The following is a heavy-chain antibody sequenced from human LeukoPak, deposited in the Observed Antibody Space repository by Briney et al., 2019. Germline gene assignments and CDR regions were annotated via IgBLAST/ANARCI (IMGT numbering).Heavy chain of an antibody. CDR3: ARVSSWYRDYFDY. J-gene: IGHJ4*02. V-gene: IGHV4-30-4*01. D-gene: IGHD6-13*01. Sequence: SETLSLTCTVSGGSISSGDYYWSWIRQPPGKGLEWIGYIYYSGSTYYNPSLKSRVTISVDTSKNQFSLKLSSVTAADTAVYYCARVSSWYRDYFDYWGQGTLVTVSS. CDR1: GGSISSGDYY. CDR2: IYYSGST.